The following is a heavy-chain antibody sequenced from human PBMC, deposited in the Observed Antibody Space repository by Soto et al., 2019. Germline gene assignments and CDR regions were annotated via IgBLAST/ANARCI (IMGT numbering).Heavy chain of an antibody. Sequence: PGGSLRLSCAASGVAFSSYGMPWVRQAPGKGLEWVAVISYDGSNKYYADSVKGRFTISRDNSKNTLYLQMNSLRAEDTAVYYCAKDPPNIVGARAGYSDYWGQGTLVPVSS. CDR1: GVAFSSYG. J-gene: IGHJ4*02. D-gene: IGHD1-26*01. CDR3: AKDPPNIVGARAGYSDY. V-gene: IGHV3-30*18. CDR2: ISYDGSNK.